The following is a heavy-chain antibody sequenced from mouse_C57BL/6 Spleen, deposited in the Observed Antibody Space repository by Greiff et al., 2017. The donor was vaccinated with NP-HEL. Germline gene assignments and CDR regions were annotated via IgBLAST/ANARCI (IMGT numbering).Heavy chain of an antibody. CDR1: GYTFTDYN. Sequence: VQLQQSGPELVKPGASVKIPCKASGYTFTDYNMDWVKQSHGKSLEWIGDINPNNGGTIYNQKFKGKATLTVDKSSSTAYMELRSLTSEDTAVYYCARSPLYGNYGAWFAYWGQGTLVTVSA. CDR2: INPNNGGT. D-gene: IGHD2-1*01. V-gene: IGHV1-18*01. J-gene: IGHJ3*01. CDR3: ARSPLYGNYGAWFAY.